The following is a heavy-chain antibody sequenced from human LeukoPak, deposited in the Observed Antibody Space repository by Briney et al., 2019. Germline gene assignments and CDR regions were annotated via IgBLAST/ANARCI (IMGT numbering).Heavy chain of an antibody. CDR1: GFTVSSNY. CDR2: IYSGGST. J-gene: IGHJ4*02. Sequence: GGSLRLSCAASGFTVSSNYMSWVRQTPGKGLEWVSVIYSGGSTYYADSVKGRFTISRDTSENTLYLQMNSLRAEDTAVYYCARYDILTWPFDYWGQGTLVTVSS. D-gene: IGHD3-9*01. V-gene: IGHV3-66*01. CDR3: ARYDILTWPFDY.